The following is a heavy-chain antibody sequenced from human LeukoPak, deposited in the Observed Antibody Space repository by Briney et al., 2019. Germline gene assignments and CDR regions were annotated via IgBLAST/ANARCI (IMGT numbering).Heavy chain of an antibody. V-gene: IGHV4-59*12. CDR1: GGSISSYY. CDR3: ARDARVQKWFGELLKTTTYYFDY. J-gene: IGHJ4*02. CDR2: IYYSGST. D-gene: IGHD3-10*01. Sequence: SETLSLTCTVSGGSISSYYWSWIRQPPGKGLEWIGSIYYSGSTYYNPSLKSRVSISVDTSKDQFSLKLSSVTAADTAVYYCARDARVQKWFGELLKTTTYYFDYWGQGTLVTVSS.